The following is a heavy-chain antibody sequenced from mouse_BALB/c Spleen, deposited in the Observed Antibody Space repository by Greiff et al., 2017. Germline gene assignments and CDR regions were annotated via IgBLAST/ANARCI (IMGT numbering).Heavy chain of an antibody. J-gene: IGHJ4*01. CDR1: GFNIKDTY. Sequence: VQLQQSGAELVKPGASVKLSCTASGFNIKDTYMHWVKQRPEQGLEWIGRIDPANGNTKYDPKFQGKATITADTSSNTAYLQLSSLTSEDTAVYYCARGDDGYYFPMDYWGQGTSVTVSS. D-gene: IGHD2-3*01. CDR3: ARGDDGYYFPMDY. V-gene: IGHV14-3*02. CDR2: IDPANGNT.